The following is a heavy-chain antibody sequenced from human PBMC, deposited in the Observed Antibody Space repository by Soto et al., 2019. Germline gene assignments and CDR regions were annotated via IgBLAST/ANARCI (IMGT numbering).Heavy chain of an antibody. D-gene: IGHD1-7*01. CDR3: ARFRITGTTLIPSYHCGIDV. Sequence: QVQLVQSGAEVKKPGASVKVSCKASGYTFTSYYMHWVRQAPGQGLEWMGIINPSGGSTSYAQKCQGRLTMTRDTSTSTVYMGLSRLRSEDTAVYYCARFRITGTTLIPSYHCGIDVWGQGTTVTVSS. CDR2: INPSGGST. CDR1: GYTFTSYY. J-gene: IGHJ6*02. V-gene: IGHV1-46*01.